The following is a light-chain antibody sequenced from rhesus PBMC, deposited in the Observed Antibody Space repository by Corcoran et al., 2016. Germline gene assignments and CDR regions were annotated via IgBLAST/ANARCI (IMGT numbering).Light chain of an antibody. CDR3: QQYNNSPFT. CDR1: QGINHY. CDR2: YAT. V-gene: IGKV1-66*01. Sequence: DIQMTQSPSSLSASVGDGVTITCRASQGINHYLSWYQQKPGQAPKPRCYYATSLETRVPSRFRGSGSGTNYTLHISSLQPEDIATYYCQQYNNSPFTFGPGTKLDIK. J-gene: IGKJ3*01.